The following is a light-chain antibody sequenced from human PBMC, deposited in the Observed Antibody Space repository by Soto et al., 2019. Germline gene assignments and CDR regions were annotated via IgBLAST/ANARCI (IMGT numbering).Light chain of an antibody. V-gene: IGKV1-9*01. CDR2: AAS. Sequence: DIQLTQSPSFLSASVGDRVIITCRASQGISGYLAWYQQKPGTAPKLLINAASALQSGVPSRFSCSGSGTEFTLTLSSLQPEDFATYDCHQLNTYPRTFGQGTRVEIK. CDR3: HQLNTYPRT. CDR1: QGISGY. J-gene: IGKJ1*01.